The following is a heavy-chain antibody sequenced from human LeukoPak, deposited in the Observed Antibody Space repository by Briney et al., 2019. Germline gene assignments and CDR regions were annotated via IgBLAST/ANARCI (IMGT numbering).Heavy chain of an antibody. D-gene: IGHD2-15*01. CDR2: INPNSGGT. V-gene: IGHV1-2*02. CDR1: GYTFTGYY. J-gene: IGHJ4*02. Sequence: GASVKVSCKASGYTFTGYYIHWVRQAPGQGLEWMGWINPNSGGTNYAQKFQGRVTMTRDTSISTAYMELSRLRSDDTAVYYCARDPSAPEELLQYYFDYWGQGTLVTVSS. CDR3: ARDPSAPEELLQYYFDY.